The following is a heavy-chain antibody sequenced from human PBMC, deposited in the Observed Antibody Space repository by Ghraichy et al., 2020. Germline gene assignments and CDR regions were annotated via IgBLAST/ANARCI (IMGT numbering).Heavy chain of an antibody. CDR3: ARQAIHYYYMDV. CDR2: IYYSGNT. Sequence: SQTLSLTCNVSGGSISSYYWSWIRQPPGKGLEWIGYIYYSGNTNYNPSLKSRVTISVDTSKNQFSLKLSSVTAADTAVYYCARQAIHYYYMDVWGNGTTVTVSS. V-gene: IGHV4-59*01. CDR1: GGSISSYY. J-gene: IGHJ6*03.